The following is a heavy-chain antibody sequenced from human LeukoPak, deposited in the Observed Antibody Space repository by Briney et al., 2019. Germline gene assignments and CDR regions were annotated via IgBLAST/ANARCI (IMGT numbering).Heavy chain of an antibody. CDR2: ISWNSGSI. D-gene: IGHD6-19*01. CDR3: AISSGWYEDDY. CDR1: GFTFDDYA. V-gene: IGHV3-9*01. Sequence: PGRSLRLSCAASGFTFDDYAMHWVRQAPGKGLEWVSGISWNSGSIGYADSVKGRFTISRDNAKNSLYLQMNSLRAEDTAVYYCAISSGWYEDDYWGQGTLVTVSS. J-gene: IGHJ4*02.